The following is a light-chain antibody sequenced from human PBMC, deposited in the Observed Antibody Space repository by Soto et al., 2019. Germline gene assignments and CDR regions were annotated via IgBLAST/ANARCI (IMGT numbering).Light chain of an antibody. CDR3: SSYTTSNTRQIV. CDR2: DVS. CDR1: SSDVGGYNY. J-gene: IGLJ1*01. Sequence: SVLTQPASVSVSPGQSITISCTSTSSDVGGYNYVSWYQHHPGKAPKLMIYDVSNRPSGVSNRFSGSKSGNTASLTISGLQPEDEADYYCSSYTTSNTRQIVFGTGTKVTVL. V-gene: IGLV2-14*03.